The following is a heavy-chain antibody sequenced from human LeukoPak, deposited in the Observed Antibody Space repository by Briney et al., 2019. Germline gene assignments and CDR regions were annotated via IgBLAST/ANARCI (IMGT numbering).Heavy chain of an antibody. Sequence: GRSLRLSCAASGFPISDYVMHWVRQAPGKGLEWVAVISYDRSNKYYADSVKGRFTISRDNSKNTLYLQMNSLRAEDTAVYYCAKARRRYSYGSDYWGQGTLVTVSS. CDR2: ISYDRSNK. CDR3: AKARRRYSYGSDY. V-gene: IGHV3-30*18. D-gene: IGHD3-10*01. CDR1: GFPISDYV. J-gene: IGHJ4*02.